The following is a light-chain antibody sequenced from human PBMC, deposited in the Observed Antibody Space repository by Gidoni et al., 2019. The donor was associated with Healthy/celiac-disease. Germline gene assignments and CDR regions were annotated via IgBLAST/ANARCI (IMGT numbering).Light chain of an antibody. Sequence: EIVMTQSPATLSVSPGESATLSCRASQSVSSNLAWYQQKPGQAPRLLIYGASTRATGIPARFSGSGSGTEFNLNISSLQSEDFAVYYCQQYNNWPLTFGQGTKVEIK. J-gene: IGKJ1*01. CDR1: QSVSSN. CDR3: QQYNNWPLT. V-gene: IGKV3-15*01. CDR2: GAS.